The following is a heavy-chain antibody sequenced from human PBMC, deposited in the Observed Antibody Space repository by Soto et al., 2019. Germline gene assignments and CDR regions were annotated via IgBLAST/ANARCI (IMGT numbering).Heavy chain of an antibody. CDR1: GGSISSHY. J-gene: IGHJ4*02. CDR3: ARLDGYDHYFGY. D-gene: IGHD5-12*01. V-gene: IGHV4-59*08. Sequence: QVQLQGSGPGLVKPSETLSLTCTVSGGSISSHYWSWIRQPPGQGLEWIGYIYYSGSTNYNPSLKSRVTLSVDTSKSQFSRRLSSVTAADTAVYFCARLDGYDHYFGYWGQGALVTVSS. CDR2: IYYSGST.